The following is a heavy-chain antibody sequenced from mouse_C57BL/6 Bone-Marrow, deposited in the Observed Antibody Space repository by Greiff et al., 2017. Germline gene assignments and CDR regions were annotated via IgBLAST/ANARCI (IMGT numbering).Heavy chain of an antibody. CDR1: GYAFSSSW. Sequence: VQLVESGPELVKPGASVKISCKASGYAFSSSWMNWVKQRPGKGLEWIGRIYPGDGDTNYNGKFKGKATLTADKSSRTAYMQLSSLTSEDSAVYFCAREGWLLPWFAYWGQGTLVTVSA. J-gene: IGHJ3*01. CDR2: IYPGDGDT. CDR3: AREGWLLPWFAY. V-gene: IGHV1-82*01. D-gene: IGHD2-3*01.